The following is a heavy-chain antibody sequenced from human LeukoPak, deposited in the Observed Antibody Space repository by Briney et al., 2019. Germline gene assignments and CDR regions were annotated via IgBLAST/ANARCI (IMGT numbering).Heavy chain of an antibody. CDR1: GYTFTSYD. CDR3: ALVGGGPNYYYYMDV. J-gene: IGHJ6*03. D-gene: IGHD3-10*01. V-gene: IGHV1-8*01. CDR2: MNPNSGNT. Sequence: ASVKVSCKASGYTFTSYDINWVRQATGQGLEWMGWMNPNSGNTGYAQKFQGRVTMTRNTSISTAYMELSSLRSDDTAVYYCALVGGGPNYYYYMDVWGKGTTVTVSS.